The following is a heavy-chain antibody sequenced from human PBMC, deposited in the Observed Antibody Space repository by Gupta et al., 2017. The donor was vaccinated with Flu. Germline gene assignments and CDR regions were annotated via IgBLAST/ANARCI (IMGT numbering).Heavy chain of an antibody. Sequence: QVTLKESGPVLVKPTETLTLTCTVSGFPLSNAEVGVSWIRQPPGKALEWLAHIFSTDEKSYSASLRNRLTISRDTSTSQVFLTMTNMDPLDTATYFCARISYYDIHLDYWGQGTLITVSS. V-gene: IGHV2-26*01. CDR2: IFSTDEK. CDR1: GFPLSNAEVG. D-gene: IGHD3-9*01. CDR3: ARISYYDIHLDY. J-gene: IGHJ4*02.